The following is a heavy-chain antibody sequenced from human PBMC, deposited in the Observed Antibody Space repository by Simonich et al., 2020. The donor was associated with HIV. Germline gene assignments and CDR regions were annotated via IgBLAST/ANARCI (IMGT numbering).Heavy chain of an antibody. Sequence: QVQLVQSGAEVKKPGASVKVSCKASGYTFTSYYMHWVRQAPGQGLEWMGIINPSGGSKSYAQKFQGRVTMTRDTSTSTVYMERSSLRSEDTAVYYCARGEGVVTVFDYCGQGTLVTVSS. CDR2: INPSGGSK. CDR1: GYTFTSYY. V-gene: IGHV1-46*01. J-gene: IGHJ4*02. CDR3: ARGEGVVTVFDY. D-gene: IGHD2-21*02.